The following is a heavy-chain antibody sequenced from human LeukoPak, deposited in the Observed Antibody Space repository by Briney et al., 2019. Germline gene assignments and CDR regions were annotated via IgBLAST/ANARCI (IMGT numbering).Heavy chain of an antibody. CDR2: ISSSSSYI. CDR1: GFTFSSYS. CDR3: ARAAAAPDAFDI. J-gene: IGHJ3*02. D-gene: IGHD6-25*01. V-gene: IGHV3-21*01. Sequence: GESLRLSCAASGFTFSSYSMNWVRQAPGKGLEWVSSISSSSSYIYYADSVKGRFTISRDNAKNSLYLQMNSLRAEDTAVYYCARAAAAPDAFDIWGQGTMVTVSS.